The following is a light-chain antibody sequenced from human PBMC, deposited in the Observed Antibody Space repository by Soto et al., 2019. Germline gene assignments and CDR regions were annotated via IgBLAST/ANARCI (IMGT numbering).Light chain of an antibody. CDR3: QQYNNWPPIT. J-gene: IGKJ5*01. CDR1: KSVSSN. CDR2: GAS. V-gene: IGKV3-15*01. Sequence: IVLTKYPATLSVSPGERATLSCRASKSVSSNLAWYQQKPGQAPRLLIYGASTRATGIPARFRGSGSGTEFTLTISSLQSEDFAVYYCQQYNNWPPITFGQGTRLEIK.